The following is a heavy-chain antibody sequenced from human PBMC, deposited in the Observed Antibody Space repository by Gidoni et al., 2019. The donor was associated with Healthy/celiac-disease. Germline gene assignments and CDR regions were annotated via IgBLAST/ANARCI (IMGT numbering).Heavy chain of an antibody. CDR3: ARGLGVPAVKGYNWFDP. CDR1: GGSFRVYY. D-gene: IGHD2-2*01. Sequence: QVQLQQWGAGLLKPSETLSLTFAVYGGSFRVYYWSWIRQPPGKGLEWIGEINHSGSTNYNPSLKSRVTISVDTSKNQFSLKLSSVTAADTAVYYCARGLGVPAVKGYNWFDPWGQGTLVTVSS. CDR2: INHSGST. V-gene: IGHV4-34*01. J-gene: IGHJ5*02.